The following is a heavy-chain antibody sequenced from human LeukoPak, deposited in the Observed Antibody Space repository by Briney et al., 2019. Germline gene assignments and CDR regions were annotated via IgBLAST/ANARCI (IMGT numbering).Heavy chain of an antibody. CDR3: ARSYSSRTSSDY. J-gene: IGHJ4*02. D-gene: IGHD2-2*01. CDR2: ISTYKADT. V-gene: IGHV1-18*01. Sequence: ASVKVSCKASGYTFTNYAMHWVRQAPGQGLEWMGWISTYKADTNYAQKFQGRVTMTTDTSTNTAYMELRSLTSDDTAMYYCARSYSSRTSSDYWGQGTLVTVSS. CDR1: GYTFTNYA.